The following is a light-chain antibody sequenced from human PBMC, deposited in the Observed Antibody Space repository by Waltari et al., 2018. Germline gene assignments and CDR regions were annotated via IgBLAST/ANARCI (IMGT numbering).Light chain of an antibody. V-gene: IGLV2-14*03. CDR3: SSYTSTNTWM. CDR2: DVN. J-gene: IGLJ3*02. CDR1: SRDVGGYNY. Sequence: QSALTQPASVSGSPGQSITISCTGPSRDVGGYNYVTWYQQHPGKAPTLMILDVNKRPSGVSNRFSGAKSGNTASLNISGLQAEDEAEYHCSSYTSTNTWMFGGGTKLTVL.